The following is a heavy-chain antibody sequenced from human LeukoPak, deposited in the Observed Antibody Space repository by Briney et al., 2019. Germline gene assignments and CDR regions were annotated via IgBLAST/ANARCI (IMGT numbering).Heavy chain of an antibody. V-gene: IGHV4-34*01. J-gene: IGHJ6*03. Sequence: PSETLSLTCAVYGGSFSGYYWSWIRQPPGKGLEWIGEINHSGSTNYNPSLKSRVTISVDTSKNQFSLKLSSVTAADTAVYYCATIGSWRNYPPGYYYYMDVWGKGTTVTVSS. CDR1: GGSFSGYY. D-gene: IGHD5-24*01. CDR3: ATIGSWRNYPPGYYYYMDV. CDR2: INHSGST.